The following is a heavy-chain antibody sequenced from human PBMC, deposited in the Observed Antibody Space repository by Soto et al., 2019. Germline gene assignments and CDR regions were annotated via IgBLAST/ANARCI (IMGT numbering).Heavy chain of an antibody. D-gene: IGHD4-17*01. CDR2: IMQDGSDK. V-gene: IGHV3-7*01. CDR3: ARDCFYGRNQGCDY. Sequence: HPGGSLRLSCTASGFSLSTSWMTWVRQAPGKGLEWVANIMQDGSDKYYVDSVKGRFTISRDNAKNSLYLQMTSLRAEDTAVYYCARDCFYGRNQGCDYWGQGTLVTVSS. CDR1: GFSLSTSW. J-gene: IGHJ4*02.